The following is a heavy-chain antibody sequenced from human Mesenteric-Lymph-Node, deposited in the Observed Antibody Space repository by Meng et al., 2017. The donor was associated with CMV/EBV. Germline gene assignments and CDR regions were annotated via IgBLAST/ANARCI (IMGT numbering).Heavy chain of an antibody. CDR2: IYHSGST. V-gene: IGHV4-4*02. J-gene: IGHJ4*02. CDR1: SVSSGNW. Sequence: SVSSGNWGSWVRQPPGKGLEWIGEIYHSGSTNYNPSLKSRVAISVDKSKNQFSLKLSSVTAADTAVYYCARSYYYGSGSYLPPHFDYWGQGTLVTVSS. D-gene: IGHD3-10*01. CDR3: ARSYYYGSGSYLPPHFDY.